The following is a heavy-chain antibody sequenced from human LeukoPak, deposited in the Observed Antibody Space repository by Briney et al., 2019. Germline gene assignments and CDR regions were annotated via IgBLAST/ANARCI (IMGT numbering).Heavy chain of an antibody. CDR2: IWYDGSNK. CDR1: GFTFSSHG. J-gene: IGHJ4*02. CDR3: ARGRGVLVPVDY. V-gene: IGHV3-33*01. D-gene: IGHD6-13*01. Sequence: GGSLRLSCAASGFTFSSHGMHWVRQAPGKGLEWVTVIWYDGSNKYYADSVKGRFTISRDNSKNTLYLQMNSLRAEDTAVYYCARGRGVLVPVDYWGQGTLVTVSS.